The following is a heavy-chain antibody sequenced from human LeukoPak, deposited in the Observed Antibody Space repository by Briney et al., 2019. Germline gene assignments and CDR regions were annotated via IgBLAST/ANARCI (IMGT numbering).Heavy chain of an antibody. CDR1: GFTFSSYG. Sequence: GSLRLSCAASGFTFSSYGMHWVRQAPGKGLEWVAFIQYDGSNKYYADSVKGRFTISRDNSKNTLYLQMNSLRAEDTAVYYCARRGDGYNGIDYWGQGTLVTVSS. CDR2: IQYDGSNK. V-gene: IGHV3-30*02. D-gene: IGHD5-24*01. J-gene: IGHJ4*02. CDR3: ARRGDGYNGIDY.